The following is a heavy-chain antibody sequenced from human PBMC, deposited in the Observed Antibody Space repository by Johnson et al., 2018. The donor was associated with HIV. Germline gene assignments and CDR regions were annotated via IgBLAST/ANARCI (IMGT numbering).Heavy chain of an antibody. Sequence: VQLVESGGGLVKPGGSLTLSCAASGFTFSNYWMNWVRQAPGKGLEWVANIKQDGSEKYYVDSVKGRFTISRDNAKNSLYLQMNSLRAEDTAVYYCASSYASSWYTDDAFDIWGQGTMVTVSS. J-gene: IGHJ3*02. V-gene: IGHV3-7*05. CDR3: ASSYASSWYTDDAFDI. CDR2: IKQDGSEK. CDR1: GFTFSNYW. D-gene: IGHD6-13*01.